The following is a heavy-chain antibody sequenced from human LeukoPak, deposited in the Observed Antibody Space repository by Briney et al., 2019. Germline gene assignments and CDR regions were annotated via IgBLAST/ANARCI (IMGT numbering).Heavy chain of an antibody. CDR2: IYYSGGT. D-gene: IGHD2-2*01. J-gene: IGHJ5*02. Sequence: SETLSLTCTISGDSISNYYWSWIRQPPGRGLEWIGYIYYSGGTNYNPSLKSRVSISVDTSKTHFSLKLTSVTAADTAVYYCARPRYCSSTSCPWGQGTLVTVSS. CDR1: GDSISNYY. CDR3: ARPRYCSSTSCP. V-gene: IGHV4-59*12.